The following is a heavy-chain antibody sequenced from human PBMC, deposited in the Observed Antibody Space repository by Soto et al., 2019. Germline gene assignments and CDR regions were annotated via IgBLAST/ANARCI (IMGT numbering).Heavy chain of an antibody. D-gene: IGHD3-22*01. CDR3: AKLDSSGYRRPYYFDY. J-gene: IGHJ4*02. CDR2: ISGSGGST. CDR1: GFTFSSYA. Sequence: GGSLRLSCAASGFTFSSYAMSWVRQAPGKGLEWVSAISGSGGSTYYADSVKGRFTISRDNSKNTLYLQMNSLRAEDTAVYYCAKLDSSGYRRPYYFDYWCQRLLVTVSS. V-gene: IGHV3-23*01.